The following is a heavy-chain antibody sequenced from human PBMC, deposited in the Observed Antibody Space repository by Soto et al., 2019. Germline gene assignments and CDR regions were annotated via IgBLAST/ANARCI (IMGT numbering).Heavy chain of an antibody. D-gene: IGHD3-22*01. J-gene: IGHJ4*02. CDR1: GGTFNKYA. CDR3: ARQFDYETSGYYYAY. CDR2: IVPLFGTA. Sequence: SVKVSCKAAGGTFNKYAIDWVRQVPGQGLEWMGGIVPLFGTANYAQKFQGRVTITADEATNTAYMELRSLRSEDTAVYYCARQFDYETSGYYYAYWGQGTLVTVSS. V-gene: IGHV1-69*13.